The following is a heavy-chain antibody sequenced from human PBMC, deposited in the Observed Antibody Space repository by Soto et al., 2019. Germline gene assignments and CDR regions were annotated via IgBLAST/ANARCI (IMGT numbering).Heavy chain of an antibody. CDR2: ISGTASRT. J-gene: IGHJ4*02. CDR3: AASFRYFDN. D-gene: IGHD3-9*01. V-gene: IGHV3-23*01. CDR1: GFTPTTTP. Sequence: GGSLRLSCAGSGFTPTTTPLSWVRQPPGKGLEWVTTISGTASRTYYVDSVKGRFFISRDNSKNTVTLQMNNLTVDDTAVYYCAASFRYFDNWGQGTRVTSPQ.